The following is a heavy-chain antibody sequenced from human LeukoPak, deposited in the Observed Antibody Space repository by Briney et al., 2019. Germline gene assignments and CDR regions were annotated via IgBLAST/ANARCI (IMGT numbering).Heavy chain of an antibody. CDR2: IYTSGST. CDR1: GGSISSYY. D-gene: IGHD3-22*01. J-gene: IGHJ5*02. Sequence: SETLSLTCTLSGGSISSYYWSWIRQPPGKGLGWIGYIYTSGSTNYNPSLKSRVTISVDTSKNQFSLKLSSVTAADTAVYYCARIYDSSGYYGPWGQGTLVTVSS. V-gene: IGHV4-4*09. CDR3: ARIYDSSGYYGP.